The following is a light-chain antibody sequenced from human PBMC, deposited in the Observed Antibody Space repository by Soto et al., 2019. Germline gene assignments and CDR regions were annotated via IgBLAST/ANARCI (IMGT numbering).Light chain of an antibody. V-gene: IGKV3-20*01. J-gene: IGKJ1*01. CDR2: GAS. Sequence: EIVLTQSPGTLSLSPGESATLSCRASQSVSTSSLAWYQQKPGQARRLLIYGASNRATGIPGRFSGSGSGTDFTLTISRLGPEDFAVYYSQQYGSSGTYGQGAKVDIK. CDR3: QQYGSSGT. CDR1: QSVSTSS.